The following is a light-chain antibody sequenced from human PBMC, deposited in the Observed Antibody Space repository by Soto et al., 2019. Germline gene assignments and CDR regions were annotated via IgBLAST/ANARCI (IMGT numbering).Light chain of an antibody. J-gene: IGLJ1*01. V-gene: IGLV2-8*01. CDR2: EVS. CDR1: SSDVGAHNF. CDR3: SSYAGSNIYV. Sequence: QSALTQPPSASGSPGKSVTISCTGTSSDVGAHNFVSWHQHHPGKAPKLMIYEVSKRPSGVPDRFSCSKSGNTASLTVSGLQAEDEADYYCSSYAGSNIYVFGNGTKLTVL.